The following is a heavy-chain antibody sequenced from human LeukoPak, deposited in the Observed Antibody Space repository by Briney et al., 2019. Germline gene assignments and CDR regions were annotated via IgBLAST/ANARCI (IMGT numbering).Heavy chain of an antibody. Sequence: ASVKVSCKASGYTFIDYYMHWVRQAPGQGLEWMGWINPNNGDTNYAQKFQGRVTMTRDTSISTAYMELNRLRSDDTAVYYCATSRVTNTPLDDWGQGTLVTVSS. V-gene: IGHV1-2*02. D-gene: IGHD4-17*01. CDR1: GYTFIDYY. CDR3: ATSRVTNTPLDD. J-gene: IGHJ4*02. CDR2: INPNNGDT.